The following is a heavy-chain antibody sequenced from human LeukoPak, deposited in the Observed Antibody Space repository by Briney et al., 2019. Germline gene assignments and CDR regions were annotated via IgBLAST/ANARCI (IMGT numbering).Heavy chain of an antibody. CDR1: GVTFSGYA. Sequence: SVKVSCKASGVTFSGYALSWVRQAPGQGLEWMGGIIPIFGTANYAQKFQGRVTITADESTSTAYMELSSLRSEDTAVYYCARDRGILTGYYSLGWFDPWGQGTLVTVSS. CDR3: ARDRGILTGYYSLGWFDP. V-gene: IGHV1-69*01. D-gene: IGHD3-9*01. CDR2: IIPIFGTA. J-gene: IGHJ5*02.